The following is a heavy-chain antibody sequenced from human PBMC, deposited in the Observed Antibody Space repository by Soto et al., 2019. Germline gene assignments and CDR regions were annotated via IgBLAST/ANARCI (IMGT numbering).Heavy chain of an antibody. Sequence: SETLSLTCAVYGGSFSGYYWSWIRQPPGKGLEWIGEINHSGSTNYNPSLKSRVTISVDTSKNQFSLKLSSVTAADTAVYYCARGQRKSDHSSPSGYWFDPWGQGTLVTVSS. CDR3: ARGQRKSDHSSPSGYWFDP. CDR2: INHSGST. J-gene: IGHJ5*02. V-gene: IGHV4-34*01. D-gene: IGHD6-13*01. CDR1: GGSFSGYY.